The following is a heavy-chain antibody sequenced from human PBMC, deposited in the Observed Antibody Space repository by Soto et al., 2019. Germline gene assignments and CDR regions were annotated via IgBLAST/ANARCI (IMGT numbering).Heavy chain of an antibody. J-gene: IGHJ6*02. V-gene: IGHV4-30-4*01. D-gene: IGHD3-16*01. CDR1: GDSIISGDYY. CDR2: IYYSGST. CDR3: ASHDYAHYGMDV. Sequence: SETLSLTCTVSGDSIISGDYYWSWIRQPPGKGLEWIGLIYYSGSTYYNPSLKSRVSISVDTSKNQFSLKLSSVTAADTAVYYCASHDYAHYGMDVWGQGTTVTVSS.